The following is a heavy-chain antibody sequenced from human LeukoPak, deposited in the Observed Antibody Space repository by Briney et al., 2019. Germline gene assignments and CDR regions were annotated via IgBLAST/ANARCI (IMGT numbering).Heavy chain of an antibody. CDR2: IWYDGSNK. Sequence: GGSLRLSCAASGFTFSSYGMHWVRQAPGKGLEWVAVIWYDGSNKYYADSVKGRFTISRDNSKNTLYLQMNSLRAEDTAVYYCARDIYYYDSSGYYYFDYWGQGTLVTVSS. V-gene: IGHV3-33*01. D-gene: IGHD3-22*01. CDR3: ARDIYYYDSSGYYYFDY. CDR1: GFTFSSYG. J-gene: IGHJ4*02.